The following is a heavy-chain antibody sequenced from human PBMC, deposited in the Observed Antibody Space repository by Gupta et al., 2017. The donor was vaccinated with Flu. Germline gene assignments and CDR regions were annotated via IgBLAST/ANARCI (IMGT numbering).Heavy chain of an antibody. Sequence: QVQLQESGPGLVKPSQTLSLTCTVSGGSISSGSYYWSWIRQPAGKGLAWIGRIYTSGSTNYNPSLKSRVTISVDTSKNQFSLKLSSVTAADTAVYYCARDASISSGWYGPTYYYYYGMDVWGQGTTVTVSS. V-gene: IGHV4-61*02. D-gene: IGHD6-19*01. J-gene: IGHJ6*02. CDR2: IYTSGST. CDR1: GGSISSGSYY. CDR3: ARDASISSGWYGPTYYYYYGMDV.